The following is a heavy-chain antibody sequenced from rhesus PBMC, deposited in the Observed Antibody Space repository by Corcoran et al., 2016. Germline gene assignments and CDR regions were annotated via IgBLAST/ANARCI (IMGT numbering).Heavy chain of an antibody. CDR1: GGSVSSSNW. V-gene: IGHV4-106*01. CDR2: IYGSGGGT. J-gene: IGHJ4*01. CDR3: ARGRQLVPYYFDY. D-gene: IGHD6-25*01. Sequence: QVQLQESGPGLVKPSETLSLTCAVSGGSVSSSNWWSWIRQPLGKGLEWIGYIYGSGGGTNYNPSLKNRVTISIDTSKNQFSLKLSSVTAADTAVYYCARGRQLVPYYFDYWGQGVLVTVSS.